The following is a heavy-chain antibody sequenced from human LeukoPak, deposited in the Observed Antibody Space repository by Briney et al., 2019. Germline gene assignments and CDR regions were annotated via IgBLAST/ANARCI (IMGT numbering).Heavy chain of an antibody. V-gene: IGHV3-74*01. CDR2: INSDGSST. CDR3: ARVKAGYSGYEPVDY. CDR1: GFTFSSYW. D-gene: IGHD5-12*01. Sequence: GGSLRLSCAASGFTFSSYWMHWVRQAPGKGLVWVSGINSDGSSTTYADSVKGRFTISRDHAKNTLNLQMNSLRAEDTAVYYCARVKAGYSGYEPVDYWGQGTLVTVSS. J-gene: IGHJ4*02.